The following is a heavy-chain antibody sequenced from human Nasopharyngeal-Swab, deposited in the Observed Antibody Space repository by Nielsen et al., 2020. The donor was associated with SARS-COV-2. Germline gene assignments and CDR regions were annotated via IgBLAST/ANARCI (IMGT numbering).Heavy chain of an antibody. D-gene: IGHD3-10*01. CDR1: GYTFTSYY. CDR3: ARGRLSMVRGDAFDI. CDR2: INPSGGST. Sequence: ASVKVSCKASGYTFTSYYMHWVRQAPGQGLEWMGIINPSGGSTSYAQKLQGRVTMTTDTSTSTAYMELRSLRSDDTAVYYCARGRLSMVRGDAFDIWGQGTMVTVSS. V-gene: IGHV1-46*01. J-gene: IGHJ3*02.